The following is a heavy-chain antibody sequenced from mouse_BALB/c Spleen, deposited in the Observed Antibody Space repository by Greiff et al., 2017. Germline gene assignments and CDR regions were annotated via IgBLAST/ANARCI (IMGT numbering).Heavy chain of an antibody. CDR3: ARSEVRKGGYAMDY. CDR2: ISSGSSTI. V-gene: IGHV5-17*02. D-gene: IGHD2-14*01. J-gene: IGHJ4*01. CDR1: GFTFSSYG. Sequence: VQLKESGGGLVQPGGSLKLSCAASGFTFSSYGMSWVRQTPDKRLEWVAYISSGSSTIYYADTVKGRFTISRDNPKNTLFLQMTSLRSEDTAMYYCARSEVRKGGYAMDYWGQGTSVTVSS.